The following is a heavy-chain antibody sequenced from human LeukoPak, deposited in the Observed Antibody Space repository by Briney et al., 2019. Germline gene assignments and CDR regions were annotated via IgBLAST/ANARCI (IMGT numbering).Heavy chain of an antibody. J-gene: IGHJ6*02. CDR2: IYYIGNT. V-gene: IGHV4-59*01. Sequence: SETLSLTCTVSGGSISSYYWSWIRQPPGKGLEWIGFIYYIGNTNYKSSLESRVTISVDTSMNQFSLKVSSVTAADTAVYYCARSRLTTVASYYYYAMDVWGQGTTVTVSS. D-gene: IGHD4-23*01. CDR1: GGSISSYY. CDR3: ARSRLTTVASYYYYAMDV.